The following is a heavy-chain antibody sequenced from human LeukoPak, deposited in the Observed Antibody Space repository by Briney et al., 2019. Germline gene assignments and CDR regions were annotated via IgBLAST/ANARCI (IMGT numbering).Heavy chain of an antibody. V-gene: IGHV3-21*01. CDR2: ISSSSSYI. CDR3: ARDPSKTYYYDSSGYD. Sequence: GGSLRLSCAASGFTFSDYSMNWVRQAPRKGLEWVSSISSSSSYIYYADSVKGRFTISRDNAKNSLYLQMNSLRAEDTAVYYCARDPSKTYYYDSSGYDWGQGTLVTVSS. D-gene: IGHD3-22*01. CDR1: GFTFSDYS. J-gene: IGHJ4*02.